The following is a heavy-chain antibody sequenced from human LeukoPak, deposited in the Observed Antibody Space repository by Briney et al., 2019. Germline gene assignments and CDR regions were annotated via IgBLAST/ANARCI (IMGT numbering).Heavy chain of an antibody. CDR1: GYPISSGYY. D-gene: IGHD1-26*01. CDR3: AREKSGSNSDWFDP. J-gene: IGHJ5*02. V-gene: IGHV4-38-2*02. Sequence: SETLSLTCTVSGYPISSGYYWGWIRQPPGKGLEWIGSIYHSGSTYYNPSLKSRVTISVDTSKNQFSLKLSSVTAADTAVYYCAREKSGSNSDWFDPWGQGTLVTVSS. CDR2: IYHSGST.